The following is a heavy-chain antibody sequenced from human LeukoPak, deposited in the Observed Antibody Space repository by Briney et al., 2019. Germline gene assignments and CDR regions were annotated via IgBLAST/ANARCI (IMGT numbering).Heavy chain of an antibody. D-gene: IGHD2-2*01. J-gene: IGHJ6*03. CDR3: AKDHRSQYCSSTSCDYYYYYYYMDV. CDR1: GLTYNSYG. V-gene: IGHV3-30*02. CDR2: IRYGGGNK. Sequence: AGALRLSCAAAGLTYNSYGMHWVRQAPGNGLEGVAFIRYGGGNKYYEYSVKGRFTISRDNSKNTLYLQMNRLRAEDTAVYYCAKDHRSQYCSSTSCDYYYYYYYMDVWGKGTTVTVSS.